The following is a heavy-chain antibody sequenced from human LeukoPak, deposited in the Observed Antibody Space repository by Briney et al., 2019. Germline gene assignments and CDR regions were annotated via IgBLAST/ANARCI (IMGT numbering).Heavy chain of an antibody. CDR3: ARGGGDPSSYYFDY. V-gene: IGHV4-39*07. CDR1: GGSISSSSYY. D-gene: IGHD2-21*02. J-gene: IGHJ4*02. CDR2: IYYSGST. Sequence: PSETLSLTCTVSGGSISSSSYYWGWIRQPPGKGLEWIGSIYYSGSTYYNPSLKSRVTISVDTSKNQFSPKLSSVTAADTAVYYCARGGGDPSSYYFDYWGQGTLVTVSS.